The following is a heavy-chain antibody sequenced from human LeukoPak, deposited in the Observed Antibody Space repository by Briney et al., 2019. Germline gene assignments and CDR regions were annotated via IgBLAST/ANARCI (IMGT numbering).Heavy chain of an antibody. D-gene: IGHD6-19*01. CDR1: GGSISSYY. V-gene: IGHV4-4*07. J-gene: IGHJ4*02. CDR2: IYTSGST. CDR3: ARRGWSTIDY. Sequence: SETLSLTCTVSGGSISSYYWSWIRQPAGKGLEWIGRIYTSGSTNYNPSLKSRVTISVDKSKNQFSLKVSSVTAADTAVYYCARRGWSTIDYWGQGTLVTVSS.